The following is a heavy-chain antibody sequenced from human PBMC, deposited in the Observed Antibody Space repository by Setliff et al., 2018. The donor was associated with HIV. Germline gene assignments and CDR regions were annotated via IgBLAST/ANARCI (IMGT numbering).Heavy chain of an antibody. Sequence: SETLSLTCTVSGGSISSGGYYWSWIRQHPGKGLEWIGNIYYSGSPYYNPSLKSRLTMSVDTSKNQFSLRLSSVTAADTAVYYCARGGGGAHYYYYMDVWGKGTTVTVSS. V-gene: IGHV4-31*03. CDR2: IYYSGSP. D-gene: IGHD1-26*01. CDR1: GGSISSGGYY. J-gene: IGHJ6*03. CDR3: ARGGGGAHYYYYMDV.